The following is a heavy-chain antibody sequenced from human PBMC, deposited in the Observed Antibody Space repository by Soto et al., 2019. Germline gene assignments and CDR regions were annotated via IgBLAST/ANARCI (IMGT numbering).Heavy chain of an antibody. CDR3: ARNYCSSTSCYNWFDP. Sequence: SETLSLTCAVYGGSLSGYYWSWIRQPPGRGLEWIGEINHSGSTNYNPSLKSRVTISVDTSKNQLSLKLSSVTAADTAVYYCARNYCSSTSCYNWFDPWGQGTLVTVSS. V-gene: IGHV4-34*01. CDR1: GGSLSGYY. CDR2: INHSGST. D-gene: IGHD2-2*01. J-gene: IGHJ5*02.